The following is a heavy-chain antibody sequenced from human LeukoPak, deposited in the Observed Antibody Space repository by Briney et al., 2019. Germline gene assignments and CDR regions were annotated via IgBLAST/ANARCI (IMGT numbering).Heavy chain of an antibody. J-gene: IGHJ6*04. CDR1: GFTFDDYA. Sequence: PGGSLRLSCAASGFTFDDYAMHWVRHAPGKGLEWVSGISWNSGSIGYADSVKGRFTISRDNAKNSLYLQMNSLRAEDTAVCYCAELGITMIGGVWGKGTTVTISS. D-gene: IGHD3-10*02. V-gene: IGHV3-9*01. CDR2: ISWNSGSI. CDR3: AELGITMIGGV.